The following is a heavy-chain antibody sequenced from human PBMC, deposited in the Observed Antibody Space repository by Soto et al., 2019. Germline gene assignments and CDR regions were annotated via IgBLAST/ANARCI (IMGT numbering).Heavy chain of an antibody. CDR3: ARTTTIGHYYGMDV. Sequence: SETLSLTCTVSGGSISSYYWSSIRQPPGKGLEWIGYIYYSGSTNYNPSLKSRVTISVDTSKNQFSLKLSSVTAADTAVYYCARTTTIGHYYGMDVWGQGTTVTVSS. CDR2: IYYSGST. V-gene: IGHV4-59*01. CDR1: GGSISSYY. J-gene: IGHJ6*02. D-gene: IGHD4-4*01.